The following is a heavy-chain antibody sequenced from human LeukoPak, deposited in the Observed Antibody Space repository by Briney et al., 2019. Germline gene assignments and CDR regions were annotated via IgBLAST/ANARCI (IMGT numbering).Heavy chain of an antibody. CDR3: PKDPSRVVPAARLDY. Sequence: PGGSLRLSCAASGFTFSSYAMSWVRQAPGKGLEWVSAISGSGGSTYYADSVKGRFTISRDNSKNTLYLQMNSLRAEDTAVYYCPKDPSRVVPAARLDYWGQGTLVTVSS. CDR2: ISGSGGST. J-gene: IGHJ4*02. D-gene: IGHD2-2*01. V-gene: IGHV3-23*01. CDR1: GFTFSSYA.